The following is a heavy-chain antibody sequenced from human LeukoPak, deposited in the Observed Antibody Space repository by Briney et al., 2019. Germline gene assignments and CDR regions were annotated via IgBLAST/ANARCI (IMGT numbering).Heavy chain of an antibody. V-gene: IGHV3-43*02. CDR2: ISGDGGST. CDR3: AKDIGHYDILTGYRLYYYGMDV. CDR1: GFTFDDYA. J-gene: IGHJ6*02. D-gene: IGHD3-9*01. Sequence: GGSLRLSCAASGFTFDDYAMHWVRQAPGKGLEWVSLISGDGGSTYYADSVKGRFTISRDNSKNSLYLQMSSLRTEDTALYYCAKDIGHYDILTGYRLYYYGMDVWGQGTTVTVSS.